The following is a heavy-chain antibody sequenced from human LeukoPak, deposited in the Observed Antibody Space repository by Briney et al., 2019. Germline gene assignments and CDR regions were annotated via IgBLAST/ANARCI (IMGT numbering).Heavy chain of an antibody. Sequence: ASVKVSCKASGYTFTGYYMHWVRQAPGQGLEWMGWINPNSGGTNYAQKFQGRVIMTRDTSISTAYMELSRLRSDDTAVYYCATCSSTSCYFRANWFDPWGQGTLVTVSS. D-gene: IGHD2-2*01. CDR2: INPNSGGT. V-gene: IGHV1-2*02. CDR1: GYTFTGYY. CDR3: ATCSSTSCYFRANWFDP. J-gene: IGHJ5*02.